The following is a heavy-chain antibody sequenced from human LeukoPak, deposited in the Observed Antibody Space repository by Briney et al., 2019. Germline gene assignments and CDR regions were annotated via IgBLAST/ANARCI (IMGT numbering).Heavy chain of an antibody. V-gene: IGHV1-18*01. J-gene: IGHJ4*02. D-gene: IGHD2-15*01. CDR3: SRSYYSSSWYYFDH. CDR1: GYTFNNFG. Sequence: ASVKVSCKTSGYTFNNFGITWVRQAPGQGPEWIGWISVGDGRTHYGRKFQDRVSMTREMSSNTAFLELSSLRSDDTAVYFCSRSYYSSSWYYFDHWGQGTLVIVSS. CDR2: ISVGDGRT.